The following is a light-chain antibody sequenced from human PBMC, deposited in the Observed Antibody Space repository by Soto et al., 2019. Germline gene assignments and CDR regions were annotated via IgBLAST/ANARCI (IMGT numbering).Light chain of an antibody. J-gene: IGKJ4*01. CDR2: KAS. CDR1: QSISSW. CDR3: QQYDIYSLT. Sequence: DIQMTQSPSTLSASVGDRVTITCRASQSISSWLAWYQQKPGKAPNLLIYKASSLKSGVPSRFTGSGSGTEFTLTISSLQPDDFATYYCQQYDIYSLTFGGGTKVEIK. V-gene: IGKV1-5*03.